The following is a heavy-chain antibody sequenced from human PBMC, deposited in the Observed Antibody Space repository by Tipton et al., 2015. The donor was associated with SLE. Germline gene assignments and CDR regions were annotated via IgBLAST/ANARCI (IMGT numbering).Heavy chain of an antibody. CDR1: GDAINSGGYY. V-gene: IGHV4-31*03. D-gene: IGHD3-10*01. J-gene: IGHJ5*02. CDR2: FYSSGNT. Sequence: TLSLTCTVSGDAINSGGYYWSWIRQHPGKGLEWIGYFYSSGNTYYNPSLKSRLSISVDTSKNQFSLIVSSVTAADTAVYYCARGVGGLDYGSGSYYGNWFDPWGQGTLVTVSS. CDR3: ARGVGGLDYGSGSYYGNWFDP.